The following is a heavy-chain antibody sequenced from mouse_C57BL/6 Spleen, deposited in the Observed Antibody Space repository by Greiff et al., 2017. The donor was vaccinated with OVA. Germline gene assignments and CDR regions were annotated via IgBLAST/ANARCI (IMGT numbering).Heavy chain of an antibody. V-gene: IGHV5-4*01. J-gene: IGHJ2*01. CDR2: LSDGGSYT. D-gene: IGHD3-2*02. CDR3: ARERGTAQATYYFDY. Sequence: EVQLVESGGGLVKPGGSLKLSCAASGFTFSSYAMSWVRQTPEKRLELVATLSDGGSYTSYPDNAKGRFTISRENAKNNLYLQMSHLKSEDTAMYYCARERGTAQATYYFDYWGQGTTLTVSS. CDR1: GFTFSSYA.